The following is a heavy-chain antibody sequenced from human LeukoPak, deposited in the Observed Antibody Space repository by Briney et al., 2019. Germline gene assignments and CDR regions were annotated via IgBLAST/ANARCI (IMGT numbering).Heavy chain of an antibody. CDR2: VRYDGSNE. V-gene: IGHV3-30*02. D-gene: IGHD5-12*01. CDR1: GFVFSNYG. CDR3: AKDSNSGYVSVGPNF. Sequence: GGSLRLSCAASGFVFSNYGMHWVRRAPGKGLEWVAFVRYDGSNEYYAGSVKGRFTISRDNSKNTLYLQMNSLTTEDTGVYSCAKDSNSGYVSVGPNFWGRGTLVTVSS. J-gene: IGHJ4*02.